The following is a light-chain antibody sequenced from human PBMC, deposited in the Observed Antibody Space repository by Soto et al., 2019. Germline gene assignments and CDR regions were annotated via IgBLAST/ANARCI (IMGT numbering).Light chain of an antibody. CDR2: QTS. CDR1: QYINTR. Sequence: IVLTQSPATLSSFPGDRVTLSCRASQYINTRLAWYQHRPGQAPRLLIYQTSLRATGIPDRFSGSGSGTDFTLTISRLEPEDFAVYYCQQYGRSPTTFGQGTKVDIK. CDR3: QQYGRSPTT. V-gene: IGKV3-20*01. J-gene: IGKJ1*01.